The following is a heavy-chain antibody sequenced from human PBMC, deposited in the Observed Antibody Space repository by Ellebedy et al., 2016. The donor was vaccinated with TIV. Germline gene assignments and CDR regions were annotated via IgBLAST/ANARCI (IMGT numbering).Heavy chain of an antibody. V-gene: IGHV3-33*01. D-gene: IGHD1-26*01. CDR2: IWSNGRLT. CDR3: AGEVEGGQGDMDV. CDR1: GFNFRNYY. J-gene: IGHJ6*02. Sequence: PGGSLRLSCGASGFNFRNYYMHWVSQAPGRWREWVALIWSNGRLTYYADSVKGRFRIPRDNFRNARYLQINALRDDDTGVYYRAGEVEGGQGDMDVWGQGTTVTVSS.